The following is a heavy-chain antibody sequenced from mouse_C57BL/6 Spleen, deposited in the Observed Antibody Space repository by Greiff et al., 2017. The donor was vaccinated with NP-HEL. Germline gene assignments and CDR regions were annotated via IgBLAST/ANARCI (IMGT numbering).Heavy chain of an antibody. CDR2: IDPEDGDT. Sequence: EVQLQESGAELVRPGASVKLSCTASGFNIKDYYMHWVKQRPEQGLEWIGRIDPEDGDTEYAPKFQGKATMTADTSSNTAYLQLSSLTSEDTAVYYCARGLGKGDYYAMDYWGQGTSVTVSS. D-gene: IGHD3-3*01. CDR3: ARGLGKGDYYAMDY. CDR1: GFNIKDYY. J-gene: IGHJ4*01. V-gene: IGHV14-1*01.